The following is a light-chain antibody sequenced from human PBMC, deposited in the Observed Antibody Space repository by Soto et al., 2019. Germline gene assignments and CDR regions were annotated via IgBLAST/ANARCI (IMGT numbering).Light chain of an antibody. Sequence: QSVLTQPPSVSGSPGQSVTISCTGTSTDFVSYNRVSWYQQPPGTAPKLIIYEASNRPSGVPDRFSGSKSGNTAALTISGLQAADEADYYCSLYTSENTYVFGTGPKV. CDR2: EAS. CDR3: SLYTSENTYV. V-gene: IGLV2-18*01. CDR1: STDFVSYNR. J-gene: IGLJ1*01.